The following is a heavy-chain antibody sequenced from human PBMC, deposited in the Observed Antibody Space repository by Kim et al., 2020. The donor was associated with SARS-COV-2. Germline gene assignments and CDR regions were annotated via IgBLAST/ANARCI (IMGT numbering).Heavy chain of an antibody. CDR2: KK. CDR3: ARDPGPYYFDY. J-gene: IGHJ4*02. Sequence: KKYYAKSVMGRLTISRDNSDNMLYLQMDSLRAEDTAIYYCARDPGPYYFDYWGQGTLVTVSS. V-gene: IGHV3-33*01.